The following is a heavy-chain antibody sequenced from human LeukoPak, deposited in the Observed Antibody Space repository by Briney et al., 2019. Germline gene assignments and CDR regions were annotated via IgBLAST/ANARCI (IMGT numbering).Heavy chain of an antibody. CDR3: AKDDDYYDSSGYSVVFDY. CDR2: ISGSGGST. Sequence: PGGSLRLSCAASGLTFSSYAMSWVRQAPGKGLEWVSAISGSGGSTYYADSVKGRFTISRDNSKNTLYLQMNSLRAEDTAVYYCAKDDDYYDSSGYSVVFDYWGQGTLVTVSS. D-gene: IGHD3-22*01. J-gene: IGHJ4*02. CDR1: GLTFSSYA. V-gene: IGHV3-23*01.